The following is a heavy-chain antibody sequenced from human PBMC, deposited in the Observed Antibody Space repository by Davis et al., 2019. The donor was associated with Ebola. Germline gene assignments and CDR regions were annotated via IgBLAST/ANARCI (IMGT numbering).Heavy chain of an antibody. CDR1: AFTLSEAW. V-gene: IGHV3-15*01. D-gene: IGHD2-21*02. Sequence: GGSLRLSCVGSAFTLSEAWINWARQAPGKGLEWVGRISRKIDGETTDYGAPVKGRFTISRDDSKNTVYLQMTSLKIEDTAVYYCSTGHCDDCPWGQGTLVTVSS. CDR2: ISRKIDGETT. CDR3: STGHCDDCP. J-gene: IGHJ5*02.